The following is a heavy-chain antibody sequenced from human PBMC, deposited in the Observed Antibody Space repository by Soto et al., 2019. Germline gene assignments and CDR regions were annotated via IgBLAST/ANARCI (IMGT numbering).Heavy chain of an antibody. D-gene: IGHD1-1*01. CDR3: ARGTTTSALSAMDV. CDR1: GFTFSNTA. CDR2: ISYDGSNK. V-gene: IGHV3-30-3*01. Sequence: QVQLVESGGGVVQPGRSLRLSCAASGFTFSNTAMDWVRQAPGKGLEWVAVISYDGSNKYIAESVKGRITISRDNSKNTLFRQMNSLRAEDTAVYYCARGTTTSALSAMDVWGQGTTVTVSS. J-gene: IGHJ6*02.